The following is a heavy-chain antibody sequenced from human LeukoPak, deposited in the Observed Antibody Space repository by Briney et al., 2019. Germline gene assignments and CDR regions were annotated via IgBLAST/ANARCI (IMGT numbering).Heavy chain of an antibody. J-gene: IGHJ4*02. CDR3: ARDRRGSENYHYFDY. CDR1: GFTFRSHG. Sequence: GGSLRLSCAASGFTFRSHGMHWVRQAPGKGLEWVAVIWYDGSNKYYADSVKGRFTISRDNSKNTLYLEMNGLRAEDTAVYYCARDRRGSENYHYFDYWGQGTLVTVSS. D-gene: IGHD3-10*01. V-gene: IGHV3-33*01. CDR2: IWYDGSNK.